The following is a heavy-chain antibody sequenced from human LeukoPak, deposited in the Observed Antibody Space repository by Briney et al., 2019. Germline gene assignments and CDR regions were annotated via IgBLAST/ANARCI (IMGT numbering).Heavy chain of an antibody. Sequence: PSETLSLTCIVSGVSITNYYWTWIRQPPGEGLEWIGYVFYTVSTNYNPSLESRVTISVDTSKNQVSLKLTSMTAADTAVYYCATYSTASVGFHYWGRGTLVTVSS. J-gene: IGHJ4*02. D-gene: IGHD6-13*01. CDR2: VFYTVST. CDR1: GVSITNYY. V-gene: IGHV4-59*01. CDR3: ATYSTASVGFHY.